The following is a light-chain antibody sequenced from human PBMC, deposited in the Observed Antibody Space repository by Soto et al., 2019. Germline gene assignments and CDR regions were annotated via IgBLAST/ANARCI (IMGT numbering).Light chain of an antibody. CDR2: EVS. Sequence: IQLTQFPSSLAASVGGRVTITCGASQGVSSHLAWHQQKKGKXXKXXIYEVSTLQSGVPSRFRGSGSGTDLTLTISSLQPEDFETYDCQHLNCYPITFGQGTRLEIK. V-gene: IGKV1-9*01. J-gene: IGKJ5*01. CDR1: QGVSSH. CDR3: QHLNCYPIT.